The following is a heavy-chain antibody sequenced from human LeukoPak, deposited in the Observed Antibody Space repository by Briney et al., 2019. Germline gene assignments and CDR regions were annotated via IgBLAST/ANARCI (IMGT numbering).Heavy chain of an antibody. V-gene: IGHV4-30-4*01. J-gene: IGHJ4*02. Sequence: SETLSLTCTVSGGSISSGDYYWSWIRQPPGKGLEWIGYIYYSGSTYYNPSLKSRVTISVDTSKNQFSLKLSSVTAADTAVYYCARDPGYGPYYFDYWGQGTLVTVSS. CDR3: ARDPGYGPYYFDY. CDR2: IYYSGST. CDR1: GGSISSGDYY. D-gene: IGHD5-18*01.